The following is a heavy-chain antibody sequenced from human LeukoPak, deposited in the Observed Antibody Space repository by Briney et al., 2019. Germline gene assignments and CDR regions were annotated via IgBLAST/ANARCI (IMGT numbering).Heavy chain of an antibody. J-gene: IGHJ4*02. V-gene: IGHV3-74*01. CDR3: ARGARGSGTASDY. CDR2: INSDGSST. D-gene: IGHD3-10*01. CDR1: GFTFSSYW. Sequence: GSQRLSCAASGFTFSSYWMHWVRQAPGKGLVWVSRINSDGSSTNYADSVKGRFTISRDNAKNTLHLQMNSLRAEDTAVYYCARGARGSGTASDYWGQGTLVTVSS.